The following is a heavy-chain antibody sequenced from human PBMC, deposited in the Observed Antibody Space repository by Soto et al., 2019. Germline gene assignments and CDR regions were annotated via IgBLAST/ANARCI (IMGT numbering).Heavy chain of an antibody. CDR2: TSYSGTT. V-gene: IGHV4-30-4*01. Sequence: SETLSLTCTVSGGSMSSGIYYWSWIRQPPGKGLECIGFTSYSGTTYYNTSLWSRVSMSVDTSKNQFSLHVNSVTAADTAVYYCASSINPWGQGTLVTVSS. CDR1: GGSMSSGIYY. CDR3: ASSINP. D-gene: IGHD3-10*01. J-gene: IGHJ5*02.